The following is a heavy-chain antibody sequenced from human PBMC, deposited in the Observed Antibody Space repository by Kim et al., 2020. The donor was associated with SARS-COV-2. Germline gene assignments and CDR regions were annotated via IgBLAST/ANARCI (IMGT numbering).Heavy chain of an antibody. Sequence: ASVKVSCKSSGYIFSVYAMNWVRQAPGQGLEWMGWINTNTGNPKYAQAFTGRIVFSLDTSVSTAYLQISSLKADDTAVYYCARDRPNRLPAAPFHSFDYW. D-gene: IGHD2-2*01. CDR3: ARDRPNRLPAAPFHSFDY. CDR2: INTNTGNP. V-gene: IGHV7-4-1*02. J-gene: IGHJ4*01. CDR1: GYIFSVYA.